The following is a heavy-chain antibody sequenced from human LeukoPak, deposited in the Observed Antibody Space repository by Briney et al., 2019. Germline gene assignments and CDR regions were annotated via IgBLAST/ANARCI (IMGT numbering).Heavy chain of an antibody. CDR1: GFTFSDYW. V-gene: IGHV3-7*01. CDR2: INYHGNEN. Sequence: PGGSLRLSCAASGFTFSDYWMQWVRQAPGKGLEWVANINYHGNENYLLVSVKGRFTISRDNAKNSLFLQMNSLRVEDTAVYYCTRGDPDYWGLGTLVTVSS. CDR3: TRGDPDY. J-gene: IGHJ4*02. D-gene: IGHD2-21*02.